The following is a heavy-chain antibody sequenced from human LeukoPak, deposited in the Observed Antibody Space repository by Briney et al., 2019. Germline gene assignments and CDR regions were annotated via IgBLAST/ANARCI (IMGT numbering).Heavy chain of an antibody. D-gene: IGHD3-22*01. V-gene: IGHV1-69*13. Sequence: ASVKVSCKASGGTFSSYAISWVRQAPGQGLEWMGGIIPIFGTANYAQKFQGRVTITADESTSTAYMELSSLRSEDTAVYYCARGYYHDSSGYYEVVDYWGQGTLVTASS. CDR2: IIPIFGTA. CDR1: GGTFSSYA. J-gene: IGHJ4*02. CDR3: ARGYYHDSSGYYEVVDY.